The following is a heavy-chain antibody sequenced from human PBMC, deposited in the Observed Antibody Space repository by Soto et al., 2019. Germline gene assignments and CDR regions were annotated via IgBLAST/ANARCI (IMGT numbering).Heavy chain of an antibody. CDR3: ARSYDDSSGYYP. Sequence: QVQLQESGPGLVKPSETLSLTCTVSGGSISSDYWSWIRQPPGKGLEWIGHMYYSGSTKYNPSLTSRVTISIDTSSNHISLKLTSVTAADTALYNCARSYDDSSGYYPWCQGTLVTVSS. J-gene: IGHJ5*02. CDR2: MYYSGST. V-gene: IGHV4-59*01. D-gene: IGHD3-22*01. CDR1: GGSISSDY.